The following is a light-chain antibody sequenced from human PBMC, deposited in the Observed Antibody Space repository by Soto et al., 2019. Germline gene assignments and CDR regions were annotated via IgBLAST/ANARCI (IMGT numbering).Light chain of an antibody. J-gene: IGKJ5*01. CDR1: QSVSSSY. Sequence: ESVFTQSPGTLSLSPGERATLSCRSSQSVSSSYLAWYQQKPGQAPRLLIYGASSRATGIPDRFSGSGSGTDFTLTISRLEPEDFAVYYCQQYENSPITFGQGTRLEIK. CDR3: QQYENSPIT. CDR2: GAS. V-gene: IGKV3-20*01.